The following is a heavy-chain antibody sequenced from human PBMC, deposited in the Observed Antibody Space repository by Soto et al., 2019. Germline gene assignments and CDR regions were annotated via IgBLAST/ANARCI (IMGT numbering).Heavy chain of an antibody. D-gene: IGHD2-2*01. CDR1: GGSISTSNW. J-gene: IGHJ4*02. CDR2: VYRTGST. V-gene: IGHV4-4*02. CDR3: ASIVVPAAPFDY. Sequence: SETLSLTCAVSGGSISTSNWWSWVRQPPGKGLEWIGEVYRTGSTNYNPSLESRLTISVDTSKNQFSLKLSSVTAADTAVYYCASIVVPAAPFDYWGQGTLVTVSS.